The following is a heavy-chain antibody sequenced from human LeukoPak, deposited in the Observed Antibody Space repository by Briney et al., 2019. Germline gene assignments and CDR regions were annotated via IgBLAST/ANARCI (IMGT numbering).Heavy chain of an antibody. CDR2: IYTSGST. CDR1: GGSISSGSYY. V-gene: IGHV4-61*02. CDR3: ARVWYYYDRTEGCNWFDP. Sequence: SVTLSLNCTVSGGSISSGSYYWSSLRQPAGKGLEWIGRIYTSGSTNYSPCPNSRVTILVDTSNNQFSLKLSSVSAADTAVYSYARVWYYYDRTEGCNWFDPWGQGTLVTVSS. J-gene: IGHJ5*02. D-gene: IGHD3-22*01.